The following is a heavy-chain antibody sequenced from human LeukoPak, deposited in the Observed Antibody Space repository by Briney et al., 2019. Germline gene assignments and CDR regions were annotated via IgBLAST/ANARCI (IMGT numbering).Heavy chain of an antibody. CDR1: GFTFSSYE. CDR2: ISSSGSTI. CDR3: TRDRFYVWFDP. D-gene: IGHD3-16*01. Sequence: GGSLRLSCPASGFTFSSYEMNWVRQAPGKGLEWVSYISSSGSTIYYADSVKGRFTISRDNAKNSLYLQMNSLKTEDTAVYYCTRDRFYVWFDPWGQGTLVTVSS. J-gene: IGHJ5*02. V-gene: IGHV3-48*03.